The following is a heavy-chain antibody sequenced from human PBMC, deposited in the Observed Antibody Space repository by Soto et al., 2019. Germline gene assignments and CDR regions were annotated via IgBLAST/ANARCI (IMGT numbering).Heavy chain of an antibody. Sequence: EVRLVESGGGLVKPGGSLRLSCAASGFTFTNAWMSWVRQVPGKGLEWVGRIKSKTDGETADYAAPVKGRFTISRDDSKDTLYLQMSSLKTEDTALYYCTTRGYGEYVFYFDYWGQGTLVTVS. CDR1: GFTFTNAW. D-gene: IGHD4-17*01. V-gene: IGHV3-15*01. CDR3: TTRGYGEYVFYFDY. CDR2: IKSKTDGETA. J-gene: IGHJ4*02.